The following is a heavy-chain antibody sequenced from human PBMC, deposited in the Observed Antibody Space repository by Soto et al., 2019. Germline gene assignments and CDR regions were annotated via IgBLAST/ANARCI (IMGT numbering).Heavy chain of an antibody. CDR3: ARDRVMLTFGGASEEWGIDS. J-gene: IGHJ4*02. CDR1: GGSMTSSNW. D-gene: IGHD3-16*01. Sequence: SETLSLTCTVSGGSMTSSNWWNWVRQSPGKGLEWIGEAHHSGRTNYNPSLKSRVTISVDKSKNHFSLKLSSVTAADTAVYYCARDRVMLTFGGASEEWGIDSWGPGTLVTVSS. CDR2: AHHSGRT. V-gene: IGHV4-4*02.